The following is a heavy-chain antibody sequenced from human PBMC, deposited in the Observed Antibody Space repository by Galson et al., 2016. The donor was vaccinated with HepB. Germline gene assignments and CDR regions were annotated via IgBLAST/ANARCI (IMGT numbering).Heavy chain of an antibody. CDR3: ARDRYCTARNCHADFDY. CDR2: ILPMFGTA. J-gene: IGHJ4*02. V-gene: IGHV1-69*13. CDR1: GGTFSNYA. Sequence: SVKASCKASGGTFSNYAISWLRQAPGQGPEWMGGILPMFGTANYAPKFQGRVTFTADATTSTAYMELSSLRSDDTAVYYCARDRYCTARNCHADFDYWGQGTLVTVSS. D-gene: IGHD2-8*02.